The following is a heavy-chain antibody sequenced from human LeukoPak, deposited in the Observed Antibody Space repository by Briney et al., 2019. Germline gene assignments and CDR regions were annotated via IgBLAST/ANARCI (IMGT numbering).Heavy chain of an antibody. D-gene: IGHD3-22*01. V-gene: IGHV7-4-1*02. Sequence: ASVKVSCKASGYTFTSYPMNWVRQAPGQGLEWLGWINTNTGNPTYAQGFTGRFVFSLDTSVNTAYLQISSLKAEDTAVYYCARVVHPYDYESSGLTYDAFDIWGQGTMVTVSS. J-gene: IGHJ3*02. CDR1: GYTFTSYP. CDR3: ARVVHPYDYESSGLTYDAFDI. CDR2: INTNTGNP.